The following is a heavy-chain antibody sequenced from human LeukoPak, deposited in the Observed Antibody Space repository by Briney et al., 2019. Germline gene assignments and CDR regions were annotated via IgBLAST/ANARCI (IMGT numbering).Heavy chain of an antibody. Sequence: GGSLRLSCAAAGFSFHYYAIDWVRQAPGKGLEWVSVISYDGTNEYYADSVKGRLTISRDNSKNTLYMKINSLKPEDTAVYYCVRPIDNGSGSYYFPYWGQGTLVTVSS. CDR1: GFSFHYYA. V-gene: IGHV3-30-3*01. CDR3: VRPIDNGSGSYYFPY. CDR2: ISYDGTNE. D-gene: IGHD3-10*01. J-gene: IGHJ4*02.